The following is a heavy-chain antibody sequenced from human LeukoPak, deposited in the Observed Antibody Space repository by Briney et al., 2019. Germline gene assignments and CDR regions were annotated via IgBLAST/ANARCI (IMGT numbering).Heavy chain of an antibody. Sequence: LSGGSLRLSCAASGFTFGSYAMNWVRQAPGKGLEWVAAISGSGGSTYYADSVKGRFTISRDNSRTTLYLQMNSLRAEDTAVYYCAKASGSYYNPFDYWGQGTLVTVSS. V-gene: IGHV3-23*01. CDR3: AKASGSYYNPFDY. CDR1: GFTFGSYA. D-gene: IGHD3-10*01. CDR2: ISGSGGST. J-gene: IGHJ4*02.